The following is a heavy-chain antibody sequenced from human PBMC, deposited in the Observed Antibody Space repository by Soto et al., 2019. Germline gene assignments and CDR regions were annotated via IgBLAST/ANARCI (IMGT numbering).Heavy chain of an antibody. CDR2: IYYSGST. V-gene: IGHV4-59*01. CDR1: GGSMRNYY. J-gene: IGHJ4*02. CDR3: ARGHAFDFDY. Sequence: SXTLSLTCTVSGGSMRNYYWSWIRQPPGKGLEWIGHIYYSGSTNYNPSLKSRVTISEDTSKNQFSLKLSSVTAADTAVYYCARGHAFDFDYWGQGTLVTVSS.